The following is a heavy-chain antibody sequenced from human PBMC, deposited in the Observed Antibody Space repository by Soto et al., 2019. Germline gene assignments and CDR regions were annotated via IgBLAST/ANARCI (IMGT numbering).Heavy chain of an antibody. Sequence: QVQLQESGPGLVKPSETLSLTCTVSGGSISDYYWSWIRQPAGKGLEWIGRVYTSGSTDYNPSLNSRVTISIDTSKNQFSLKLSSVTAAVTAVYHCALAPAAHILHWGQGTLVTVSS. D-gene: IGHD2-2*01. CDR1: GGSISDYY. CDR2: VYTSGST. CDR3: ALAPAAHILH. V-gene: IGHV4-4*07. J-gene: IGHJ1*01.